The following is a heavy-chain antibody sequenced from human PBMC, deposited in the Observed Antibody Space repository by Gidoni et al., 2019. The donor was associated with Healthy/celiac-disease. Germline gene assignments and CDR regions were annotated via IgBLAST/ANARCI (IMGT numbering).Heavy chain of an antibody. J-gene: IGHJ6*02. CDR3: AREGDGDYPYYYYYGMDV. Sequence: EVQLVESGGGLVKPGGSLRLSCAASGFTFSSYSMNWVRQAPGKGLEWVSSISSSSSYIYYADSVKGRFTISRDNAKNSLYLQMNSLRAEDTAVYYCAREGDGDYPYYYYYGMDVWGQGTTVTVSS. CDR2: ISSSSSYI. D-gene: IGHD4-17*01. V-gene: IGHV3-21*01. CDR1: GFTFSSYS.